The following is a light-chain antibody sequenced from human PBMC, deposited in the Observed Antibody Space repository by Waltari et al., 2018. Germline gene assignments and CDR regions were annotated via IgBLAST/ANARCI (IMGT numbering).Light chain of an antibody. CDR2: EVT. CDR3: CSYTGSNTLV. Sequence: QSALTQPPSVSGSPGQSVTISCTGTSSDVGYYNRVSWYQQPPGAAPKLMIYEVTNRPSGVPDHFSGSKSGNTASLTISGLQAEDEANYYCCSYTGSNTLVFGGGTKLTVL. CDR1: SSDVGYYNR. J-gene: IGLJ2*01. V-gene: IGLV2-18*02.